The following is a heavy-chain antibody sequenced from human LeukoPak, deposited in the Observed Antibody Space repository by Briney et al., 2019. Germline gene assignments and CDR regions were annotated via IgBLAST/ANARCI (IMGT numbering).Heavy chain of an antibody. CDR3: AKDGGLLWFGELPRTFYYMDV. V-gene: IGHV3-23*01. Sequence: GGSLRLSRTTSGFSFNTYSMSWVRQAPGKGLEWVSAISGSGGSTYYADSVKGRFTISRDTSKNTLYLQMNSLRAEDTAVYYCAKDGGLLWFGELPRTFYYMDVWGKGTTVTVSS. CDR2: ISGSGGST. D-gene: IGHD3-10*01. J-gene: IGHJ6*03. CDR1: GFSFNTYS.